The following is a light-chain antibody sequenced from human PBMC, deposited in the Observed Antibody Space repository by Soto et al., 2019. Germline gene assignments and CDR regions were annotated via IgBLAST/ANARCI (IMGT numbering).Light chain of an antibody. V-gene: IGKV3-15*01. CDR1: QSVRSK. CDR2: GAS. CDR3: QQYNNWPPIT. Sequence: EIVMTQSPDTLSVSPGETVTLSCRASQSVRSKLAWYQQKPGQAPRLFIYGASTRATGIPARFSGSGSGTEFTLTISSLQSEDFAIYYCQQYNNWPPITFGQGTRLGL. J-gene: IGKJ5*01.